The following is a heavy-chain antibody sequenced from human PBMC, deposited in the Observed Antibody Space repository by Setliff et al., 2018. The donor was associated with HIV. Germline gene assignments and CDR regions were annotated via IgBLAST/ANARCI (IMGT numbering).Heavy chain of an antibody. J-gene: IGHJ6*03. CDR3: ARQQNYFYYYYIDV. Sequence: SETLSLTCNVSGGSISSYYWSWIRQSPGKGLEWIAFMYSSGTTNYNPSLGSRVTMSADTSKNQFSLMLSSVTAADTAVYYCARQQNYFYYYYIDVWGKGTTVTVSS. CDR1: GGSISSYY. CDR2: MYSSGTT. V-gene: IGHV4-59*08.